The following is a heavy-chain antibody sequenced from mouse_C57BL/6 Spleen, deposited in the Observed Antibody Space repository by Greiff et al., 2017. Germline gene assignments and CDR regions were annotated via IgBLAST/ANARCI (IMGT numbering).Heavy chain of an antibody. CDR1: GHTFTSHR. CDR2: IDSSDSET. J-gene: IGHJ3*01. Sequence: VQLQQPGAEPVRPGSSVKLFCKASGHTFTSHRMHRVKQRPIQGLEWNGNIDSSDSETYYNHKFKDKATSTVEKSSSTAYMQLSSLTSDDAAVYYCASGGYYGSGAGFAYWGQGTLVTVSA. V-gene: IGHV1-52*01. CDR3: ASGGYYGSGAGFAY. D-gene: IGHD1-1*01.